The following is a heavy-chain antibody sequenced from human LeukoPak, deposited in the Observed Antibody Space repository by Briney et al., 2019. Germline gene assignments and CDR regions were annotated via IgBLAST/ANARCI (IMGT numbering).Heavy chain of an antibody. J-gene: IGHJ4*02. Sequence: PGGSLRLSCAASGFTFSSFSMGWVRQAPGKGLEWVANLKEDRTEEEYLDSVKGRFTIFRDNAKNSLDLQMNSLRAEDTAVYYCARMHRYGRCWGQGIRVTVSS. V-gene: IGHV3-7*01. CDR1: GFTFSSFS. CDR2: LKEDRTEE. CDR3: ARMHRYGRC. D-gene: IGHD5-18*01.